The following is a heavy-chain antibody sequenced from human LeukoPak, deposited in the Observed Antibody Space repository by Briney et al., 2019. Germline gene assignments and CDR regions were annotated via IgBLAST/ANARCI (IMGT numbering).Heavy chain of an antibody. V-gene: IGHV3-21*01. Sequence: PGGSLTLSCAPSGFTFTDYSMNWVRQAPGKGLEWIAHISTVSTYTHYTDPVEGRFTISRDNRKNLLYLQMSSLGAEDTAVYYCARDGSGFYHYYYMDVWGKGTTVTVSS. CDR2: ISTVSTYT. CDR1: GFTFTDYS. J-gene: IGHJ6*03. CDR3: ARDGSGFYHYYYMDV. D-gene: IGHD6-25*01.